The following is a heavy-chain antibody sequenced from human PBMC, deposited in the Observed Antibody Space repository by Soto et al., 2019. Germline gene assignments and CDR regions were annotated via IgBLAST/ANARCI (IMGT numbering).Heavy chain of an antibody. V-gene: IGHV4-59*01. J-gene: IGHJ6*02. CDR3: ARDRSSWYGGDYYYGMDV. D-gene: IGHD6-13*01. CDR1: GGSISYYY. CDR2: IYYSGST. Sequence: SETLSLTCTVAGGSISYYYWSWIRQPPGKGLEWIGYIYYSGSTNYNPSLKSRVTISVDTSKNQFSLKLSSVTAADTAVYYCARDRSSWYGGDYYYGMDVWGQGTTVTVSS.